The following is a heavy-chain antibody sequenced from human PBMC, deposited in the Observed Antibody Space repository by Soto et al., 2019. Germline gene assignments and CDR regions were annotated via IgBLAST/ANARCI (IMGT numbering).Heavy chain of an antibody. D-gene: IGHD3-22*01. CDR1: GYTFSSDY. CDR3: ARGGRYYDSSGYSNDAFDI. V-gene: IGHV1-46*01. Sequence: ASVKVSRKGSGYTFSSDYMHWVRQAPGQGLEWMGIINPSGGSTSYAQKFQGRVTMTGDTSTSTVYMELSSLRSEDTAVYYCARGGRYYDSSGYSNDAFDIWGQGTMVTVSS. J-gene: IGHJ3*02. CDR2: INPSGGST.